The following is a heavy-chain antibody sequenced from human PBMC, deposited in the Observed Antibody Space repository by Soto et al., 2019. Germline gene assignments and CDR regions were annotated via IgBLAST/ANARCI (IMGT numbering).Heavy chain of an antibody. CDR3: ARVPDIVVVPAAINWFDP. V-gene: IGHV1-18*01. CDR1: GYTFTSYG. J-gene: IGHJ5*02. CDR2: ISAYNGNT. D-gene: IGHD2-2*01. Sequence: ASVKVSCKASGYTFTSYGISWVRQAPGQGLEWMGWISAYNGNTNYAQKLQGRVTMTTDTSTSTAYMELRSLRSDDTAVYYCARVPDIVVVPAAINWFDPWGQGTLVTVSS.